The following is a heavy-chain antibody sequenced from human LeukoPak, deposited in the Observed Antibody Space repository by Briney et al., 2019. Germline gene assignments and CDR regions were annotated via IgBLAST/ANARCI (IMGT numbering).Heavy chain of an antibody. D-gene: IGHD5-12*01. V-gene: IGHV3-21*01. CDR2: ISSRSSYI. J-gene: IGHJ3*02. CDR1: GFTFSSYS. Sequence: KPGGSLRLSCAASGFTFSSYSMNWVRQAPGKGLEWVSSISSRSSYIYYADSVKGRFTISRDNAKNSLYLQMNSLKAEDTAVYYCARHSGRIVSDAFDIWGQGTMVTVSS. CDR3: ARHSGRIVSDAFDI.